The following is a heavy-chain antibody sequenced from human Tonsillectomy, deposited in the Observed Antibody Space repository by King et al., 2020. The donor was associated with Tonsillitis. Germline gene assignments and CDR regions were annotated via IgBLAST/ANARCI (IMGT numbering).Heavy chain of an antibody. CDR1: GFTFSSYG. D-gene: IGHD3-10*01. V-gene: IGHV3-30*18. CDR2: ISYDGSNK. J-gene: IGHJ3*02. CDR3: AKDRGVWFGEPYQPVAFDI. Sequence: VQLVESGGGVVQPGRSLRLSCAASGFTFSSYGMHWVRQAPGKGLEWVAVISYDGSNKYYADSVKGRFTISRDNSKNTLYLQMNSLRAEDTAVYYCAKDRGVWFGEPYQPVAFDIWGQGTMVTVSS.